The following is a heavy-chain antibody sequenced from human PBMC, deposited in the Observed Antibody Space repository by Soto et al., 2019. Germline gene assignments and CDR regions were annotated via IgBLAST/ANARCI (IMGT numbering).Heavy chain of an antibody. CDR1: GYSFTSYG. J-gene: IGHJ4*02. V-gene: IGHV1-18*01. CDR3: ARDRCTGTSCSWKYFDN. Sequence: QVQLVQSGAEVKKPGASVKVYCKASGYSFTSYGISWVRQAPGQGLEWMGWISGYNSDTKYDQKFQGRVTMTTDTSTSTVYMELRTLRSDDTAVYYCARDRCTGTSCSWKYFDNWGQGTLVTVSS. D-gene: IGHD2-2*01. CDR2: ISGYNSDT.